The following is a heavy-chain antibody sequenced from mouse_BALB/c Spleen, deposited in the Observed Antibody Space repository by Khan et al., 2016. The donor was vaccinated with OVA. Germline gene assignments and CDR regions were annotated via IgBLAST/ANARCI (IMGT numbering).Heavy chain of an antibody. CDR2: ISSSGST. CDR1: GYSITSDYA. CDR3: ARSLYYGYGYALDY. Sequence: EVQLQESGPGLVKPSQSLSLTCTVTGYSITSDYAWNWIRQFPGNKLEWMGYISSSGSTSYNPSLKSRISITRDTSKNQFFLQLKSVTTEDTATYYCARSLYYGYGYALDYWGLGTSVTVSS. D-gene: IGHD2-2*01. V-gene: IGHV3-2*02. J-gene: IGHJ4*01.